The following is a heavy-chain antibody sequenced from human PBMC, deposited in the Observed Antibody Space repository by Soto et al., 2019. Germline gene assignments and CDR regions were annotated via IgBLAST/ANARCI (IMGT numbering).Heavy chain of an antibody. J-gene: IGHJ1*01. CDR1: GFTFSSYG. V-gene: IGHV3-30*18. D-gene: IGHD3-10*01. CDR3: AKDPSYYGRYFQH. Sequence: QVQLVESGGGVVQPGRSLRLSCAASGFTFSSYGMHWVRQAPGKGLEWVAVISYDGSNKYYADSVKGRFTISRDNSKNTLELQMNSLRAEDTAVYYCAKDPSYYGRYFQHWGQGTLVTVSS. CDR2: ISYDGSNK.